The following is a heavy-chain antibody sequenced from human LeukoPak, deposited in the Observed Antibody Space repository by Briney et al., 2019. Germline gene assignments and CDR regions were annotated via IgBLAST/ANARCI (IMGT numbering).Heavy chain of an antibody. Sequence: SVKVSCKASGGTFSSYAISWVRQAPGQGLEWMGRIIPILGIANYAQKFQGRVTITADKSTSTAYMELSSLRSEDTAVYYCAGGDRHCSSTSCSEYNYYYYYGMDVWGQGTTVTVSS. J-gene: IGHJ6*02. CDR3: AGGDRHCSSTSCSEYNYYYYYGMDV. V-gene: IGHV1-69*04. CDR1: GGTFSSYA. D-gene: IGHD2-2*01. CDR2: IIPILGIA.